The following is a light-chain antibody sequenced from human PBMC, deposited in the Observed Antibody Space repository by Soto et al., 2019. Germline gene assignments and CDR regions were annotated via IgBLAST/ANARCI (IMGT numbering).Light chain of an antibody. Sequence: QSALTQPASGSGSPGQSTTIPCMGTSSNVGAHDFVSWYQHHPDKAPKAIIFEVTKRPSGVSNRFSGSKTGNTASLTISGLQAEDEADYYCNSYTLSKTVIFGGGTKLTVL. CDR1: SSNVGAHDF. V-gene: IGLV2-14*01. CDR2: EVT. J-gene: IGLJ2*01. CDR3: NSYTLSKTVI.